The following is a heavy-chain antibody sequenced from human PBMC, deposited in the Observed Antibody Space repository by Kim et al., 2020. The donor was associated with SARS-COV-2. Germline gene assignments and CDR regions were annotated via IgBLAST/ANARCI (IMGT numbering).Heavy chain of an antibody. D-gene: IGHD3-22*01. Sequence: SGPTLVNPTQTLTLTCTFSGFSLSTSGVGVGWIRQPPGKALEWLALIYWDDDKRYSPSLKSRLTITKDTSKNQVVLTMTNMDPVDTATYYCAHSGYYDSSGYSRTAAFDIWGQGTMVTVSS. J-gene: IGHJ3*02. CDR1: GFSLSTSGVG. CDR3: AHSGYYDSSGYSRTAAFDI. CDR2: IYWDDDK. V-gene: IGHV2-5*02.